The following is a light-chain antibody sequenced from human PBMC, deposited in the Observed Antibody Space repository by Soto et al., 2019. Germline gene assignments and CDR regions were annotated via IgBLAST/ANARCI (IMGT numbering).Light chain of an antibody. J-gene: IGKJ1*01. CDR1: QSVSSSY. CDR2: GAY. V-gene: IGKV3-20*01. CDR3: QQYGSSPPWT. Sequence: ELVLTQSPGTLSLSPGDSATLSCRVSQSVSSSYLAWYQQKPGQAPRLLIYGAYSRATGIPDRFSGSGFGTDFTLTISRLEPEDFAVYYCQQYGSSPPWTCGQGTKVDIK.